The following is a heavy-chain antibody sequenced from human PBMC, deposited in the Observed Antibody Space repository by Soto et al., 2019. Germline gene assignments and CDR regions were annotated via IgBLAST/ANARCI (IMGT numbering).Heavy chain of an antibody. CDR3: ARDWYYYDTSDHFSADAFDI. D-gene: IGHD3-22*01. J-gene: IGHJ3*02. CDR2: ISNDGTST. V-gene: IGHV3-74*01. Sequence: GGSMRLSCAASGLTSCSYWMHWVRQDPGKGLVWVSRISNDGTSTNYADSVKGRFTISRDNAKNTVYLEMNSLRAEDTAVYYCARDWYYYDTSDHFSADAFDIWGQGTTVTVSS. CDR1: GLTSCSYW.